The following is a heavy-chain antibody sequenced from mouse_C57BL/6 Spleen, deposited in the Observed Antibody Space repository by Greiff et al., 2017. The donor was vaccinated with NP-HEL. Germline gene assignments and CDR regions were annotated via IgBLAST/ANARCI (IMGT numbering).Heavy chain of an antibody. CDR2: ISDGGSYT. Sequence: EVQVVESGGGLVKPGGSLKLSCAASGFTFSSYAMSWVRQTPEKRLEWVATISDGGSYTYYPDNVKGRFTISRDNAKNNLYLQMSHLKSEDTAMYYCARDHSNWFAYWGQGTLVTVSA. D-gene: IGHD2-5*01. CDR3: ARDHSNWFAY. V-gene: IGHV5-4*01. CDR1: GFTFSSYA. J-gene: IGHJ3*01.